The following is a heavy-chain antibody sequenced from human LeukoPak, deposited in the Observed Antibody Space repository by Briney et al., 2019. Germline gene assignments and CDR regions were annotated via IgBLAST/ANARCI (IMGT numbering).Heavy chain of an antibody. V-gene: IGHV4-38-2*02. D-gene: IGHD3-22*01. J-gene: IGHJ4*01. CDR2: IYHSGST. Sequence: SETLSLTCTVSGYSISSGYYWGWIRQPPGKGLEWIGSIYHSGSTYYNPSLKSRVTISVDTSKNQFSLKLSSVTAADTAVYYCARQFGYDDNSDYQGVAYHLGQGFLVTVSS. CDR3: ARQFGYDDNSDYQGVAYH. CDR1: GYSISSGYY.